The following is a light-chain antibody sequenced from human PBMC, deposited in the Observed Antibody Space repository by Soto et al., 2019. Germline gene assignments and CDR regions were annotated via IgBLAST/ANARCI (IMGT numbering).Light chain of an antibody. V-gene: IGKV1-5*03. J-gene: IGKJ1*01. Sequence: DIQMTQSPSTLSASVGDRVTITCRASQSISSWLAWYQQKPGKAPKLLIYKASSLESGVPSRFSGSGSGTEFTLTISSLQPDDSATYYCQQYNSYSSWTFGQGTKVDIK. CDR3: QQYNSYSSWT. CDR1: QSISSW. CDR2: KAS.